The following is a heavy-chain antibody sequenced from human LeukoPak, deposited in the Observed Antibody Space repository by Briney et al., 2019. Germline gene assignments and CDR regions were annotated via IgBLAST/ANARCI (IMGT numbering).Heavy chain of an antibody. CDR3: ATGYCSSTSCYGRGLYYFDY. CDR1: GFTFSSYA. V-gene: IGHV3-23*01. J-gene: IGHJ4*02. CDR2: ISGSGGST. D-gene: IGHD2-2*01. Sequence: GGSLLLSCAASGFTFSSYAMSWVRQAPGKGLEWVSAISGSGGSTYYADSVKGRFTISRDNSKNTLYLQMNSLRAEDTAVYYCATGYCSSTSCYGRGLYYFDYWGQGTLVTVSS.